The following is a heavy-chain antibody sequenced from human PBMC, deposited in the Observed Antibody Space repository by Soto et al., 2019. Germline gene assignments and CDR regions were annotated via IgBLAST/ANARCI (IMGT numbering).Heavy chain of an antibody. D-gene: IGHD3-9*01. J-gene: IGHJ4*02. Sequence: QLQLQESGPGLVKPSETLSLTCSVSGDSINSDNYYWGWIRQPPGKGLEWIGSIYYRGNTYYNPSLKTRVTIAVNKSKCKSSLKLNSEPAADSAVYFCAKLEGLATTSYHFDSWGQGTLVTVSS. CDR2: IYYRGNT. CDR3: AKLEGLATTSYHFDS. V-gene: IGHV4-39*01. CDR1: GDSINSDNYY.